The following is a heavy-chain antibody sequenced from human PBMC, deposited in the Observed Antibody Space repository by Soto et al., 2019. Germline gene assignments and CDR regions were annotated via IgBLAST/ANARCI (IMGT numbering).Heavy chain of an antibody. J-gene: IGHJ3*02. D-gene: IGHD2-15*01. CDR1: GFTFSNYG. V-gene: IGHV3-33*01. CDR2: IWYDGSNK. CDR3: AREGGYCSGGSCYSFGLDI. Sequence: QVQLVESGGGVVQPGRSLRLSCAASGFTFSNYGMHWVRQAPGKGLEWVAVIWYDGSNKYYADSVKGRFTISRDNSKSTPNLQMNSLRAEDTAVYYCAREGGYCSGGSCYSFGLDIWGQGTMVTVSS.